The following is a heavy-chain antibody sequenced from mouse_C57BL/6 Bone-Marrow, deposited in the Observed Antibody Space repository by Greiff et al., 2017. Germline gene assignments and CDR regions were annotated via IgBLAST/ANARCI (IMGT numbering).Heavy chain of an antibody. CDR3: ARSRYYGSSYEAMDY. V-gene: IGHV1-81*01. CDR2: IYPRSGNT. D-gene: IGHD1-1*01. J-gene: IGHJ4*01. Sequence: QVQLQQSGAELARPGASVKLSCKASGYTFTSYGISWVKQRTGQGLEWIGEIYPRSGNTYYNEKFKGKATLTADKSSSTAYMELRSLTSEDSAVYVCARSRYYGSSYEAMDYWGQGTSVTVSS. CDR1: GYTFTSYG.